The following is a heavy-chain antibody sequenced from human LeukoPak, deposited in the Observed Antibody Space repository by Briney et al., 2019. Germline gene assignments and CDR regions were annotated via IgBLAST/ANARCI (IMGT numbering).Heavy chain of an antibody. V-gene: IGHV1-69*04. D-gene: IGHD1-1*01. J-gene: IGHJ4*02. CDR3: ARRKGSEVPGNDY. CDR2: IIPILGIA. CDR1: GGTFSSYA. Sequence: ASVKVSCKASGGTFSSYAISWVRQAPGQGLEWVGRIIPILGIANYSPKLQGRVTLTTDTSTSTAYMELRSLRSDDTAVYYCARRKGSEVPGNDYWGQGTLVTVSS.